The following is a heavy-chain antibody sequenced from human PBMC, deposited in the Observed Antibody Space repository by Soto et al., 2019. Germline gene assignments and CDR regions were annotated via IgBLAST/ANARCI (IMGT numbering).Heavy chain of an antibody. J-gene: IGHJ4*02. CDR2: IYYSGST. CDR1: GGSISSSSYY. D-gene: IGHD3-22*01. Sequence: PSETLSLTCTVSGGSISSSSYYWGWIRQPPGKGLEWIGSIYYSGSTYYNPSLKSRVTISVDTSKNQFSLKLSSVTAADTAVYYCARHVHDSSGYYLYYFDYWGQGTLVTVSS. V-gene: IGHV4-39*01. CDR3: ARHVHDSSGYYLYYFDY.